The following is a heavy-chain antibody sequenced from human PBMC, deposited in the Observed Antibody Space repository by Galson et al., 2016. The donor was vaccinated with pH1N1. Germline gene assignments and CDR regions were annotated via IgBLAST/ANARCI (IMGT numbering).Heavy chain of an antibody. CDR1: GGSISSYY. J-gene: IGHJ4*02. D-gene: IGHD1-26*01. CDR3: ARVVTWELGYYFDY. V-gene: IGHV4-4*07. CDR2: IYTSGST. Sequence: TVSGGSISSYYWSWIRQPAGKGLEWIGHIYTSGSTNYNPSLKSRVIISVDTSKNQFSLKLSSVTAADTAVYYCARVVTWELGYYFDYWGQGTLVTVSS.